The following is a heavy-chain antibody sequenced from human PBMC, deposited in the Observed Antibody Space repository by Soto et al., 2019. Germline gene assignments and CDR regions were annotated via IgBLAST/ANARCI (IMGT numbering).Heavy chain of an antibody. Sequence: ASVKVSCKASGYTFSISGISWVRQAPGQGLEWMGWIGAYNGNTNYAQKLQGRVTMTTDTSTSTAYMELRSLRSDDTAVYYCARTMGIYYGMDVWGQGTTVTVSS. D-gene: IGHD3-10*01. J-gene: IGHJ6*02. CDR2: IGAYNGNT. V-gene: IGHV1-18*01. CDR3: ARTMGIYYGMDV. CDR1: GYTFSISG.